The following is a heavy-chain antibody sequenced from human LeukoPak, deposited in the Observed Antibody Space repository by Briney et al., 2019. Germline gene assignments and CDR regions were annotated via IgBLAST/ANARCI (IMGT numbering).Heavy chain of an antibody. CDR2: INHSENT. V-gene: IGHV4-34*01. D-gene: IGHD6-25*01. J-gene: IGHJ4*02. CDR1: GGSFSGYY. Sequence: PSETLSLTCAVYGGSFSGYYWSWIRQPPGKGLEWIGEINHSENTSHNPSLKSRVTISVDTSKNQFSLKLSSVTAADTAVYFCASLHSSGPQGVDYRGQGTLVTVSS. CDR3: ASLHSSGPQGVDY.